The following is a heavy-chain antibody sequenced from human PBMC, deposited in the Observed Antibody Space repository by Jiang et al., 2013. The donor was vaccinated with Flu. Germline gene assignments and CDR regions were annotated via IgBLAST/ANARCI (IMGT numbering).Heavy chain of an antibody. V-gene: IGHV1-24*01. D-gene: IGHD6-19*01. CDR2: FDPEDGET. J-gene: IGHJ4*02. CDR1: GYTLTELS. Sequence: CKVSGYTLTELSMHWVRQAPGKGLEWMGGFDPEDGETIYAQKFQGRVTMTEDTSTDTAYMELSSLRSEDTAVYYCATWSVAVAGSPHGFDYWGQGTLVTVSS. CDR3: ATWSVAVAGSPHGFDY.